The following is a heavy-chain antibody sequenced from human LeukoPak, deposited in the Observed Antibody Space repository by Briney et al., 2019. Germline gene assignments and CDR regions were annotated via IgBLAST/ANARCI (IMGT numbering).Heavy chain of an antibody. J-gene: IGHJ3*02. Sequence: GRSLRLSCAASGFTFSSYAMHWVRQAPGKGLEWVAVISYDGSNKYYADSVKGRFTISRDTSKNKLYMQMNSLRAEDTAVYYCARTGGSGDFDIWGQGTMVTVSS. CDR3: ARTGGSGDFDI. V-gene: IGHV3-30-3*01. D-gene: IGHD1-1*01. CDR1: GFTFSSYA. CDR2: ISYDGSNK.